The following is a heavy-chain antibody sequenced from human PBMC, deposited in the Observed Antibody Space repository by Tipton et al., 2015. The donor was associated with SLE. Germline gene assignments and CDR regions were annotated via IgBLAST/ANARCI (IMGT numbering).Heavy chain of an antibody. CDR3: ARDPNSRYNWNVAGY. CDR2: IRTSNGDT. J-gene: IGHJ4*02. CDR1: GYTFTNYA. V-gene: IGHV1-18*01. Sequence: QSGPEVKKPGTSLKVSCKASGYTFTNYAISWVRQAPGQRLEWMGWIRTSNGDTKYALNLQGRVTMTTDTSTNTAYMELRSLTSDDTAVYYCARDPNSRYNWNVAGYWGQGTLVTVSS. D-gene: IGHD1-1*01.